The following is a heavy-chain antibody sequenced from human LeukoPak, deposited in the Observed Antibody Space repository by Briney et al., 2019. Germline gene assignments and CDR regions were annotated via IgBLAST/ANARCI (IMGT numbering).Heavy chain of an antibody. V-gene: IGHV4-61*01. Sequence: ESGPTLVNPTQTLTPTCTFSGFSLSTGTMCVSWIRQPPGKGLEWIGYIYYSGSTKYNPALKSRVTISVDTSKNQFSLKLSSVTAADTAVYYCARDRGGLAAAGTRVGDYYFDNWGQGTLVTVSS. CDR2: IYYSGST. CDR3: ARDRGGLAAAGTRVGDYYFDN. D-gene: IGHD6-13*01. J-gene: IGHJ4*02. CDR1: GFSLSTGTMC.